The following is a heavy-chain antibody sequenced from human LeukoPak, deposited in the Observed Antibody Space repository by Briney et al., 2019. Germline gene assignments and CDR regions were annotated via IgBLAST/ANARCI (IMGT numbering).Heavy chain of an antibody. CDR2: ISGSGGST. D-gene: IGHD6-19*01. CDR3: AKVGISSSGWPFDY. J-gene: IGHJ4*02. V-gene: IGHV3-23*01. CDR1: GFTFSSYA. Sequence: PGGSLRLSCAASGFTFSSYAMSWVRQAPGKGLEWVSAISGSGGSTYYADSVKGRFTISRDNSKNTLYLQTNSLRAEDTAVYYCAKVGISSSGWPFDYWGQGTLVTVSS.